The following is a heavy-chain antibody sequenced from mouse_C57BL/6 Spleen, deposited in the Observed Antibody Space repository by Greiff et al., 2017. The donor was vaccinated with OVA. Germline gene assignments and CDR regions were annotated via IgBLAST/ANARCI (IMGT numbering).Heavy chain of an antibody. Sequence: QVQLQQPGAELVKPGASVKLSCKASGYTFTSYWMHWVKQRPGQGLEWIGMIYPNSGSTNYNEKFKSKATLTVDKSSSTAYMQLSSLTSEDSAVYYCARKGYYGSLDYWGQGTTLTVSS. CDR2: IYPNSGST. V-gene: IGHV1-64*01. J-gene: IGHJ2*01. D-gene: IGHD1-1*01. CDR1: GYTFTSYW. CDR3: ARKGYYGSLDY.